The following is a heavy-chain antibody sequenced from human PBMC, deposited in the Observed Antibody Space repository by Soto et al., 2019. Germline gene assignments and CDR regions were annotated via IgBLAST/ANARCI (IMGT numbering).Heavy chain of an antibody. Sequence: QVQLVQSGDEVRKPGSSVKVSCKASGYIFVNYGIAWVRQAPGQGLEWMGWLSPYSGNTHYASKVQGRLTMTTDTSTSTAYMDLGGLTSDDTAVYYCAMGDNYVTPTPQDVWGQGTTVTVSS. CDR3: AMGDNYVTPTPQDV. D-gene: IGHD3-16*01. J-gene: IGHJ6*02. V-gene: IGHV1-18*01. CDR2: LSPYSGNT. CDR1: GYIFVNYG.